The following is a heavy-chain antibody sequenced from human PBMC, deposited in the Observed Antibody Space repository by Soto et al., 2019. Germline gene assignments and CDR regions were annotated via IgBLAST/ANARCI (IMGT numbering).Heavy chain of an antibody. D-gene: IGHD3-10*01. CDR1: GFTFTSSA. J-gene: IGHJ4*02. Sequence: AASVKVSCKASGFTFTSSAVQWVRQARGQRLEWIGWIVVGSGNTNYAQKFQERVTITRDMSTSTAYMELSSLRSEDTAVYYCARDPGSTFNFDYWGQGTLVTVSS. CDR3: ARDPGSTFNFDY. CDR2: IVVGSGNT. V-gene: IGHV1-58*01.